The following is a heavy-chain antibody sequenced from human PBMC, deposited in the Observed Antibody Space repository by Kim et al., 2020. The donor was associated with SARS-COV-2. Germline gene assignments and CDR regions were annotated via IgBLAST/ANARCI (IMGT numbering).Heavy chain of an antibody. V-gene: IGHV4-4*07. Sequence: SETLSLTCTVSDDSINNYHWSWIRQPAGKGLEWIGRFSVREGAAYNPSLESRLTMSGDTSKNSLSLRLTLVTAADTARYFCARMRCVGPSCCDGAMDVWGRGTAVNVSS. D-gene: IGHD2-21*01. CDR2: FSVREGA. J-gene: IGHJ6*02. CDR1: DDSINNYH. CDR3: ARMRCVGPSCCDGAMDV.